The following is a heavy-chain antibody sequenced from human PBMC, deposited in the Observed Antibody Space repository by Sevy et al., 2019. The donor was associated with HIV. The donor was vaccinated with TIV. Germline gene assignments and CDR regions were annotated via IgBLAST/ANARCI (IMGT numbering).Heavy chain of an antibody. J-gene: IGHJ4*02. CDR1: GYTFTSYY. Sequence: ASVKVSCKASGYTFTSYYMHWVRRAPGQGLEWMGIINPSGGSTSYAQKFQGRVTMTRDTSTSTVYMELSSLRSEDTAVYYCAREVTDYYDSKYFDYWGQGTLVTVSS. D-gene: IGHD3-22*01. V-gene: IGHV1-46*01. CDR3: AREVTDYYDSKYFDY. CDR2: INPSGGST.